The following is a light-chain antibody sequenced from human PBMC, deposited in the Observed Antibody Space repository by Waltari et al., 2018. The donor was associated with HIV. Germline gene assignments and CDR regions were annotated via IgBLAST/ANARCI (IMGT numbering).Light chain of an antibody. Sequence: IQMTQSPSSLSASVGDRVTLTCRASQNINSYLNWYQQRPGKAPELLIYATSSLQSGVPSRFSVSGSGTDFTLTISSLQPEDFATYYCQQSYSTPWTFGPGTKVDVK. CDR3: QQSYSTPWT. V-gene: IGKV1-39*01. J-gene: IGKJ3*01. CDR2: ATS. CDR1: QNINSY.